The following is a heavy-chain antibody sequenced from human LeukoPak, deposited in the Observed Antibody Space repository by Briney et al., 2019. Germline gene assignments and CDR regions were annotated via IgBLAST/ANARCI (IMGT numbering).Heavy chain of an antibody. J-gene: IGHJ4*02. CDR3: ARSDSSGYYFEPVDY. CDR2: INPSGGST. Sequence: ASVKVSCKASGYTFTGYYMHWVRQAPGQGLEWMGIINPSGGSTSYAQKFQGRVTMTRDTSTSTVYMELSSLRSEDTAVYYCARSDSSGYYFEPVDYWGQGTLVTVSS. D-gene: IGHD3-22*01. V-gene: IGHV1-46*01. CDR1: GYTFTGYY.